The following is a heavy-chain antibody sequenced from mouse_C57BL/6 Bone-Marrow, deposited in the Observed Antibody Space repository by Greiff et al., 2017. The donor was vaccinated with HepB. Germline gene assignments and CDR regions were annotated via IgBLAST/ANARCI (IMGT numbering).Heavy chain of an antibody. V-gene: IGHV1-80*01. D-gene: IGHD2-2*01. Sequence: QVQLKESGAELVKPGASVKISCKASGYAFSSYWMNWVKQRPGKGLEWIGQIYPGDGDTNYNGKFKGKATLTADKSSSTAYMQLSSLTSEDSAVYFCARNSTMVTTDGLWFAYWGQGTLVTVSA. CDR3: ARNSTMVTTDGLWFAY. CDR2: IYPGDGDT. CDR1: GYAFSSYW. J-gene: IGHJ3*01.